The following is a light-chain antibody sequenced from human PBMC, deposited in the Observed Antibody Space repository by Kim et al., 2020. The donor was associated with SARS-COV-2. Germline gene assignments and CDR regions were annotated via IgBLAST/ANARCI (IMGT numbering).Light chain of an antibody. V-gene: IGLV1-44*01. Sequence: CAVTSTGAGSYSECCYQQQPGAAPLLLIDNNNQRPSGTPDRFSASTSATASPLIISGLQAEDEADYYRSYWDSRIHAGVFGGGTKVTVL. CDR3: SYWDSRIHAGV. J-gene: IGLJ3*02. CDR1: STGAGSYS. CDR2: NNN.